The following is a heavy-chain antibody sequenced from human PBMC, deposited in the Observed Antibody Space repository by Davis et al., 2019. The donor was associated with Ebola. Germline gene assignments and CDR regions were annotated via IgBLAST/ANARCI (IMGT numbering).Heavy chain of an antibody. D-gene: IGHD2-2*01. Sequence: ASVKVSCKASGYTFTSYDINWVRQATGQGLEWMGWMNPNSGNTGYAQKFQGRVTITRNTSISTAYMELSSLRSEDTAVYYCARVRGYCSSTSCPENAFDIWGQGTMVTVSS. J-gene: IGHJ3*02. CDR1: GYTFTSYD. V-gene: IGHV1-8*03. CDR3: ARVRGYCSSTSCPENAFDI. CDR2: MNPNSGNT.